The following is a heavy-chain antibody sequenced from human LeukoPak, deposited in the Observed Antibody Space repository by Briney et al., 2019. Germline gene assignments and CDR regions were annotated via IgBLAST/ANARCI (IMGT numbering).Heavy chain of an antibody. D-gene: IGHD2-15*01. CDR2: VKQDGSEK. V-gene: IGHV3-7*01. J-gene: IGHJ4*02. Sequence: GGSLRLSCAASGFTVSSNYMSWVRQAPGKGLEWVANVKQDGSEKYYVDSVKGRFTISRDNAKNSLYLQMNSLRAEDTAVYYCARDRVGDGGYCSGGSCYYIDYWGQGTLVTVSS. CDR1: GFTVSSNY. CDR3: ARDRVGDGGYCSGGSCYYIDY.